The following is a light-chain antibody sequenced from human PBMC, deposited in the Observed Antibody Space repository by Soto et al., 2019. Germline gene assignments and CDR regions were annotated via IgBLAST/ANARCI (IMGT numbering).Light chain of an antibody. CDR3: LQYNDWPFT. CDR2: GAF. V-gene: IGKV3-15*01. Sequence: EIVMTQSPATLSVSPGEGATLSCKASQSVSSKLAWYQQKPGQAPRVLIYGAFTRATGIPARFSGSGSGIEFTLTFSSLQSEDFAVYYCLQYNDWPFTFGHGTKLETK. J-gene: IGKJ2*01. CDR1: QSVSSK.